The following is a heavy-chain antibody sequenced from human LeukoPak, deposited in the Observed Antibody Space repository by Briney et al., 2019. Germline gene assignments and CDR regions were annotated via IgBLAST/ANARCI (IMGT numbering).Heavy chain of an antibody. CDR3: ARGGSSGWLDY. CDR2: IYYSGST. J-gene: IGHJ4*02. D-gene: IGHD6-19*01. CDR1: GGSISSYY. Sequence: SETLSLTCTVSGGSISSYYWSWIRQPPGKGLEWIGYIYYSGSTNYNPSLKSRVAISIDTSKNHFSLKLSSVTAADTAVYYCARGGSSGWLDYWGQGTLVTVSS. V-gene: IGHV4-59*01.